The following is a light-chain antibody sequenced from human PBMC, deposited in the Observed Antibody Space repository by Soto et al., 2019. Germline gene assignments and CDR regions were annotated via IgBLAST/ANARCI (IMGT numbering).Light chain of an antibody. V-gene: IGKV1-5*01. Sequence: DIQMTQSPSTLSASVGDRVTITCRASQTITTWLAWYQQKPGKAPKLLIYDASTLESGVPSRFSGSGFGTEFSLTISSLQSEDFAVYYCQQYNNWPLTFGGGTKVDIK. CDR2: DAS. CDR3: QQYNNWPLT. J-gene: IGKJ4*01. CDR1: QTITTW.